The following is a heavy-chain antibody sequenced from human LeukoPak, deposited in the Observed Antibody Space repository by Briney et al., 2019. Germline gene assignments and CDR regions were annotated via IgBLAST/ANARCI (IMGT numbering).Heavy chain of an antibody. J-gene: IGHJ4*02. CDR2: INPNSGGT. Sequence: ASVKVSCKASGYTFTGYYMHWVRQAPGQGLEWMGWINPNSGGTNYAQKFQGRVTMTRDTSISTAYMELSRLRSDDTAVYYCARESGYYYQVPFDYWGQGTLVTVSS. CDR1: GYTFTGYY. V-gene: IGHV1-2*02. CDR3: ARESGYYYQVPFDY. D-gene: IGHD3-22*01.